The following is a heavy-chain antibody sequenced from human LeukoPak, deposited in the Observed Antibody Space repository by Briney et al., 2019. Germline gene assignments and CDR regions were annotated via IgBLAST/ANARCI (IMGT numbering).Heavy chain of an antibody. CDR2: IYYSRST. CDR1: GGSVSSGSYY. CDR3: ARGSSPNWFDP. J-gene: IGHJ5*02. D-gene: IGHD6-6*01. V-gene: IGHV4-61*01. Sequence: SETLSLTCTVSGGSVSSGSYYWSWIRQPPGKGLEWIGYIYYSRSTNYNPSLKSRVTISVDTSKNQFSLELSSVTAADTAVYYCARGSSPNWFDPWGQGTLVTVSS.